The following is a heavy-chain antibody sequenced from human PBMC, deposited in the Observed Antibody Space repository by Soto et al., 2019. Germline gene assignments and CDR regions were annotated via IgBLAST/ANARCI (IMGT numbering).Heavy chain of an antibody. CDR1: GFTVSNQY. V-gene: IGHV3-53*01. CDR3: TRALPDFETTGHYIHY. J-gene: IGHJ4*02. CDR2: IYSGGSR. Sequence: GSLLLSCSASGFTVSNQYMTWVRQAPGKGLEWVSVIYSGGSRYYADSVKGRFAISRDHSKNTLYLQMNSLTAEDTAVYYCTRALPDFETTGHYIHYWGQGTLVTVYS. D-gene: IGHD2-8*02.